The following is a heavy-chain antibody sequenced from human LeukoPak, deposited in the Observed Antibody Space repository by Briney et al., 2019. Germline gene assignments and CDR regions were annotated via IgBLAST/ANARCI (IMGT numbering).Heavy chain of an antibody. J-gene: IGHJ4*02. CDR1: GVTFSMFG. CDR3: ARDGSDILTGYYSDH. Sequence: GRSLRLSCAAPGVTFSMFGMHWVRQAPEKGLEWVAFIWYDGSNKYYADSVKSRFTISRDNSKNTLYLQMNSLRAEDTAVYNCARDGSDILTGYYSDHWGQGTLVTVSS. V-gene: IGHV3-33*01. D-gene: IGHD3-9*01. CDR2: IWYDGSNK.